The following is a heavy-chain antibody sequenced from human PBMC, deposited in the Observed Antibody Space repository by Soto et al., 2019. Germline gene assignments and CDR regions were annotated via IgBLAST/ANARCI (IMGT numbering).Heavy chain of an antibody. J-gene: IGHJ6*02. CDR3: ARDVVVVAATPTYYYYGMDV. V-gene: IGHV1-18*01. D-gene: IGHD2-15*01. Sequence: ASVKVSCNASGYTFTSYGISWVRQAPGEGLEWMGWISAYNGNTNDAQKLQGRVTMTTDTSTSTAYMELRSLRSDDTAVYYCARDVVVVAATPTYYYYGMDVWGQGTTVTVSS. CDR2: ISAYNGNT. CDR1: GYTFTSYG.